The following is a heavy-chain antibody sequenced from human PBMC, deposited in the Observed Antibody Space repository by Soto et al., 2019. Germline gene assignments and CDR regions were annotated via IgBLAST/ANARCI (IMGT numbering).Heavy chain of an antibody. CDR3: ARQHYDDSSGNYYFDY. CDR1: GYTFTSYG. V-gene: IGHV1-18*01. J-gene: IGHJ4*02. CDR2: ISAYNGNT. D-gene: IGHD3-22*01. Sequence: GASVKVSCKASGYTFTSYGISWVRQAPGQGLEWTGWISAYNGNTNYAQKLQGRVTMTTDTSTSTVYMELRSLRSDDTAVYYCARQHYDDSSGNYYFDYWGQGTLVTVSS.